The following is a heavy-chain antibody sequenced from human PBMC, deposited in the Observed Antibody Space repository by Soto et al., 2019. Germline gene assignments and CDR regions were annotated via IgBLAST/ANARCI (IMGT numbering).Heavy chain of an antibody. CDR3: ARGMTLDAFDI. CDR2: TRNKANSYTT. D-gene: IGHD2-21*02. Sequence: HPGGSLRLSCAASGFTFSDHYMDWVRQAPGKGLEWVGRTRNKANSYTTEYAASVKGRFTISRDDSKNSLYLQMNSLKTEDTAVYYCARGMTLDAFDIWGQGTMVTVSS. J-gene: IGHJ3*02. CDR1: GFTFSDHY. V-gene: IGHV3-72*01.